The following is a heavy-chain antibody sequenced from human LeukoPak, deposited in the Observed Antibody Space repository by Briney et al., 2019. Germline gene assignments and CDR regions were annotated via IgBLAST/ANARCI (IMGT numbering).Heavy chain of an antibody. D-gene: IGHD3-3*01. Sequence: TGGSLRLSCAASGFTFSSYSMNWVRQAPGKGLEWVSSISSSSSYIYYADSVKGRFTISRDNAKNSLYLQMNSLRAEDTAVYYCAREGRFKGDYWGQGTLVTVSS. CDR1: GFTFSSYS. J-gene: IGHJ4*02. CDR2: ISSSSSYI. CDR3: AREGRFKGDY. V-gene: IGHV3-21*01.